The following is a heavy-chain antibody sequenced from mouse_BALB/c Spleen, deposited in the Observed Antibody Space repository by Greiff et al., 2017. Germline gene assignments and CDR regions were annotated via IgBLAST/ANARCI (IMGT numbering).Heavy chain of an antibody. CDR2: ISDGGSYT. CDR1: GFTFSDYY. V-gene: IGHV5-4*02. Sequence: DVQLVESGGGLVKPGGSLKLSCAASGFTFSDYYMYWVRQTPEKRLEWVATISDGGSYTYYPDSVKGRFTISRDNAKNNLYLQMSSLKSEDTAMYYCARGAGNYYAMDYWGQGTSVTVSS. D-gene: IGHD2-1*01. J-gene: IGHJ4*01. CDR3: ARGAGNYYAMDY.